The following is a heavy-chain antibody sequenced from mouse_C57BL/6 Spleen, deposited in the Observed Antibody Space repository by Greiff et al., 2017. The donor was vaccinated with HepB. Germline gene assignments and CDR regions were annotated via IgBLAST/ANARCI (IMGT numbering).Heavy chain of an antibody. CDR1: GYTFTSYW. Sequence: VQLQQPGAELVRPGSSVKLSCKASGYTFTSYWMHWVKQRPIQGLEWIGNIDPSDSETHYNQKFKDKATLTVDKSSSTAYMQLSSLTSEDSAVYYCARYYDYDRGAVFDYWGQGTTLTVSS. CDR3: ARYYDYDRGAVFDY. V-gene: IGHV1-52*01. CDR2: IDPSDSET. D-gene: IGHD2-4*01. J-gene: IGHJ2*01.